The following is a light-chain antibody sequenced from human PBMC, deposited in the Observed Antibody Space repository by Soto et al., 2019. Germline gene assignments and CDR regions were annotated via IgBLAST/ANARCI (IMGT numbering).Light chain of an antibody. V-gene: IGLV2-14*01. J-gene: IGLJ1*01. CDR3: SSHTSSSPFV. Sequence: QSVLTQPASVSGFPGQSITISCTGTSSDVGGYNYVSWYQQHPGKAPKLMIYDVSYRPSGVSNRFSGSKSGNTASLTISGLQAEDEADYYCSSHTSSSPFVFGTGTKVTVL. CDR2: DVS. CDR1: SSDVGGYNY.